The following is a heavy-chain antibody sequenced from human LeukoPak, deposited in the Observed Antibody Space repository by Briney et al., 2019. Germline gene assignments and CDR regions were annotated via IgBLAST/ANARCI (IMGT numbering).Heavy chain of an antibody. CDR1: GLTFSSYA. V-gene: IGHV3-23*01. CDR2: VSVIGGST. Sequence: PGGSLRLSCAASGLTFSSYAMGWVRPAPRGGLGWVSAVSVIGGSTYYAHSVKGAFTISRDNSKNTLYLQMNILRAEDTAVYYCAKDPAITAMVMREFDYWGQGTLVTVSS. J-gene: IGHJ4*02. CDR3: AKDPAITAMVMREFDY. D-gene: IGHD5-18*01.